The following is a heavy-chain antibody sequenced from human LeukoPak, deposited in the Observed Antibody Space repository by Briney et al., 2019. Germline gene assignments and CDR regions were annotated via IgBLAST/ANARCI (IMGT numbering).Heavy chain of an antibody. Sequence: GGALILSCAAHGFSFRNYGMSWVRQAPGKGLEWVSTISGSRGSTYYANSVNDRFTISRDDPRNTLYLQMTSLRAEDTAVYYCAKFDAEYIGTYSYYYYREVWGKGTTVTVS. J-gene: IGHJ6*03. CDR1: GFSFRNYG. V-gene: IGHV3-23*01. D-gene: IGHD1-26*01. CDR2: ISGSRGST. CDR3: AKFDAEYIGTYSYYYYREV.